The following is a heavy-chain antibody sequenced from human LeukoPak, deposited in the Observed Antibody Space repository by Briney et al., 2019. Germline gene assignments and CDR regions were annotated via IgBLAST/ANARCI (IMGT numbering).Heavy chain of an antibody. D-gene: IGHD4-11*01. CDR1: GFTFNIYA. CDR2: ISGSGGTT. Sequence: PGGSLRLSCAASGFTFNIYAMSWVRQAPGKGLEWVSAISGSGGTTYYADSVKGRFTISRDNSKNTLYLQMNSLRAEDTAVYYCAKVRGSNPAPFDYWGQGTLVTVSS. CDR3: AKVRGSNPAPFDY. V-gene: IGHV3-23*01. J-gene: IGHJ4*02.